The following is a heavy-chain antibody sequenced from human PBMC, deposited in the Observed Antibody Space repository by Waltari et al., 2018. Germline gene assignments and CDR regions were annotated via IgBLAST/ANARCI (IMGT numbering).Heavy chain of an antibody. D-gene: IGHD3-10*01. V-gene: IGHV1-8*02. Sequence: QVQLVQSGAEVTTPGASGKVSCKSSGYPTTSYDINWLRQAPGQGLDWMGWMNPNSGNTGYAQKFQGRVTITRNTSINTAYMELDSLRSEDTAVYYCARGKGEFDYWGQGTLVTVSS. CDR1: GYPTTSYD. CDR2: MNPNSGNT. J-gene: IGHJ4*02. CDR3: ARGKGEFDY.